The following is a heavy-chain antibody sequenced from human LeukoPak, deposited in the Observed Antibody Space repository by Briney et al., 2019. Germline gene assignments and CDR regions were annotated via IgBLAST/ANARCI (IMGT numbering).Heavy chain of an antibody. J-gene: IGHJ6*03. Sequence: SETLSLTCTVSGGSISSYFRSWIRQPPGKGLEWIGYIYNSGSTKYNPSLKSRVIISVDTSKNQFSLKLSSVTAADTAVYYCARGSYYYMDVWGKGTTVTVSS. V-gene: IGHV4-59*01. CDR3: ARGSYYYMDV. CDR2: IYNSGST. CDR1: GGSISSYF.